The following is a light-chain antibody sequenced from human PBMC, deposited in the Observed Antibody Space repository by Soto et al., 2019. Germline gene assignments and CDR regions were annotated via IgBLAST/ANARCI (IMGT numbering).Light chain of an antibody. CDR2: EVY. CDR3: SSYAGSDNFVV. J-gene: IGLJ2*01. Sequence: QSALTQPPSASGSPGQSVTISCTGTSSDVGGYNFVSWYQHHPGKAPKLMIYEVYQRPSGVPDRFSGSKSGNTASLTVSGLQAKDEAEYYCSSYAGSDNFVVFGGGTKLTVL. V-gene: IGLV2-8*01. CDR1: SSDVGGYNF.